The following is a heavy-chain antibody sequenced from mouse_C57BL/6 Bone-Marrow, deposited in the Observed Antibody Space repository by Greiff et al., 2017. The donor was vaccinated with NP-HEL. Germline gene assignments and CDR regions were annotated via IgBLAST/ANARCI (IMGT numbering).Heavy chain of an antibody. CDR1: GFTFSSYA. CDR3: ARDKVYGSSYVYYFDY. V-gene: IGHV5-4*01. CDR2: ISDGGSYT. J-gene: IGHJ2*01. D-gene: IGHD1-1*01. Sequence: EVKLMESGGGLVKPGGSLKLSCAASGFTFSSYAMSWVRQTPEKRLEWVATISDGGSYTYYPDNVKGRFTISRDNAKNNLYLQMSHLKSEDTAMYYCARDKVYGSSYVYYFDYWGQGTTLTVSS.